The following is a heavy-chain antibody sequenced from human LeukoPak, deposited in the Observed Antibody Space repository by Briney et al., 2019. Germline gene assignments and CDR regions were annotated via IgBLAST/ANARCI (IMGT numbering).Heavy chain of an antibody. Sequence: SETLSLTYTVSGGSISSSSYYWGWLRQPPGKGLEWIGSIYYSGSTYYNPSLKSRVTISVDTSKNQFSLKLSSVTAADTAVYYCARHPQNTIFGVVITSENAFDIWGQGTMVTVSS. D-gene: IGHD3-3*01. CDR1: GGSISSSSYY. J-gene: IGHJ3*02. CDR3: ARHPQNTIFGVVITSENAFDI. CDR2: IYYSGST. V-gene: IGHV4-39*01.